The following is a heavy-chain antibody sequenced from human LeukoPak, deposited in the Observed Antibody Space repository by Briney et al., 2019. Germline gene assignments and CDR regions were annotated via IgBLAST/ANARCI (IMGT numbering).Heavy chain of an antibody. D-gene: IGHD6-19*01. J-gene: IGHJ4*02. CDR1: GGSFSGYY. CDR2: INHSGST. Sequence: SETLSLTCAVYGGSFSGYYWSWIRQPPGKGLEWIGEINHSGSTNYNPSLKSRVTISVDTSKNKFSLKLSSVTAADTAVYYCARHLQWLVNYWGQGTLVTVSS. V-gene: IGHV4-34*01. CDR3: ARHLQWLVNY.